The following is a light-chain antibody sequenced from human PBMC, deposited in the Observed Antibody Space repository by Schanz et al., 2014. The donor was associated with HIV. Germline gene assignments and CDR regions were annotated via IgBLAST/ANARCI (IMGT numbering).Light chain of an antibody. V-gene: IGKV3-15*01. CDR3: QQRSNWPPLT. CDR2: GAS. CDR1: QSVTSN. Sequence: EIVMTQSPATLSVSPGERATLSCRASQSVTSNLAWYQQKPGQAPRLLIYGASTRATGIPARFSGSGSGTEFTLTITGLEPEDFALYYCQQRSNWPPLTFGGGTKVEIK. J-gene: IGKJ4*01.